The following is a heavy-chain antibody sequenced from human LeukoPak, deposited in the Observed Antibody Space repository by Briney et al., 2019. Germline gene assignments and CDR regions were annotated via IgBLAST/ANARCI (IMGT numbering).Heavy chain of an antibody. V-gene: IGHV4-39*07. CDR2: IYYSGST. CDR1: GGSISSSSYY. Sequence: SETLSLTCTVSGGSISSSSYYWGWIRQPPGKGLEWIGSIYYSGSTYYNPSLKSRVTISVDTSKNQFSLKLSSVTAADTAVYYCARVLGGQCLVLPNWFDPWGQGTLVTVSS. J-gene: IGHJ5*02. CDR3: ARVLGGQCLVLPNWFDP. D-gene: IGHD6-19*01.